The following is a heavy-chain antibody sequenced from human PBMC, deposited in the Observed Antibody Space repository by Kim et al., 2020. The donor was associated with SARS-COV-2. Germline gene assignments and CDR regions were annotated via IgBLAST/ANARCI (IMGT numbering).Heavy chain of an antibody. CDR2: IWYDGSNK. D-gene: IGHD6-19*01. V-gene: IGHV3-33*01. CDR3: VRDRGDGSGGSIFDY. Sequence: GGSLRLSCAASGFTFSTYGMLWARQAPGKGLEWVAVIWYDGSNKEYAESMKGRFTISRDNSKNTLYLQMSSLRVDDTAVYYCVRDRGDGSGGSIFDYWG. J-gene: IGHJ4*01. CDR1: GFTFSTYG.